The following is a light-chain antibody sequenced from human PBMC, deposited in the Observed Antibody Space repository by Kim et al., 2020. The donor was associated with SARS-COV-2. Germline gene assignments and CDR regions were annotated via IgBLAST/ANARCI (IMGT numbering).Light chain of an antibody. Sequence: NYLNWYQQKPGEAPKLLVYDASNLETGVPSRFSASGSGTDFTLTISSLQPEDVATYYCQHYDNLPQYTFGQGTKLEI. V-gene: IGKV1-33*01. CDR1: NY. CDR3: QHYDNLPQYT. J-gene: IGKJ2*01. CDR2: DAS.